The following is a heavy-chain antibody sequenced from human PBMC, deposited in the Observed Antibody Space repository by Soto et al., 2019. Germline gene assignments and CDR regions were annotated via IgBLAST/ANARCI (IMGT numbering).Heavy chain of an antibody. CDR2: INHSGST. CDR1: GGSFSGYY. Sequence: QVQLQQWGAGLLKPSETLSLTCAVYGGSFSGYYWCWIRQPPGKGLEWIGEINHSGSTNYNPSLNSRVTISIDTPNNQLSRKLSSVTAPDTAVYYCARLGSFRGVTKHPPEFFGMDVWGQGTTVTVSS. V-gene: IGHV4-34*01. D-gene: IGHD3-16*01. CDR3: ARLGSFRGVTKHPPEFFGMDV. J-gene: IGHJ6*02.